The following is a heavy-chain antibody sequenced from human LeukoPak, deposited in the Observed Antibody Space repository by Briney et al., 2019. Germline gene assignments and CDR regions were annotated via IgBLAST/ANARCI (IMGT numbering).Heavy chain of an antibody. Sequence: GASVKVSCKASGYTFTSYGISWVRQAPGQGLEWMGWISAYNGNTNYAQKFQGRVTITADESTSTAYMELSSLRSEDTAVYYCARTAGYSYGWVDYWGQGTLVTVSS. J-gene: IGHJ4*02. CDR1: GYTFTSYG. CDR2: ISAYNGNT. CDR3: ARTAGYSYGWVDY. V-gene: IGHV1-18*01. D-gene: IGHD5-18*01.